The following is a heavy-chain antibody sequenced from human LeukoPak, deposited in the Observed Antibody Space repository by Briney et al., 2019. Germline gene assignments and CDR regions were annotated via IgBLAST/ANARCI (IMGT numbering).Heavy chain of an antibody. CDR2: ISRSGSTM. CDR1: GFTFSTYA. V-gene: IGHV3-48*01. CDR3: AKDLYTTIQGFAY. Sequence: TGGSLRLSCAASGFTFSTYAMNWVRQAPGKGLEWVSYISRSGSTMYYADSVKGRFTISRDNAKNSLYLQMNSLRAEDTAVYFCAKDLYTTIQGFAYWGQGTLVTVSS. J-gene: IGHJ4*02. D-gene: IGHD5-12*01.